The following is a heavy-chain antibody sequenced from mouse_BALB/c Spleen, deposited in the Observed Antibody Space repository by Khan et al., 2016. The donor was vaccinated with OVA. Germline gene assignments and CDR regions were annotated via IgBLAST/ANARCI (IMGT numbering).Heavy chain of an antibody. CDR2: ISTYNGNI. CDR1: GYTFADSG. J-gene: IGHJ3*01. CDR3: TSDGISEFTY. Sequence: VQLQQSGPEPVRPGASVKMSCKGSGYTFADSGMHWVRQSHAKSLEWIGVISTYNGNIKYNQKFEGRATMTVDKSSSTAYLELARLTSEDSAVYFCTSDGISEFTYWGQGTLVTVSA. D-gene: IGHD2-3*01. V-gene: IGHV1S137*01.